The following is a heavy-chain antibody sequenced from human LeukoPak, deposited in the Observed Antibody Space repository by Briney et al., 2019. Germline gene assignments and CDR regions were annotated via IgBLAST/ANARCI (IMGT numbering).Heavy chain of an antibody. CDR3: AKDRDIVVVTAIGVDY. CDR2: ISYDGGNK. V-gene: IGHV3-30*18. CDR1: GFTFSSYG. J-gene: IGHJ4*02. D-gene: IGHD2-21*02. Sequence: PGGSLRLSCVASGFTFSSYGIHWVRQAPGKGLEWVAVISYDGGNKYYADSVKGRFTISRDNSRNMLYLQMNSLGAEDTAVYYCAKDRDIVVVTAIGVDYWGQGTLVTVSS.